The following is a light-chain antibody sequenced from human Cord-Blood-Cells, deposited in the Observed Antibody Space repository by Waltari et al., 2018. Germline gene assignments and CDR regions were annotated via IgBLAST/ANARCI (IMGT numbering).Light chain of an antibody. V-gene: IGLV2-14*01. CDR2: DVS. Sequence: QPPLTRPASGSGSPGQSITIPCTRTRPDVGGYYYVSWYQQHPGKAPKLMIYDVSNRPSGVSNRVSGSKSGSTASLTSSGLQAEDEADYYCSSYTSSSTLVVFGGGTKLTVL. J-gene: IGLJ2*01. CDR3: SSYTSSSTLVV. CDR1: RPDVGGYYY.